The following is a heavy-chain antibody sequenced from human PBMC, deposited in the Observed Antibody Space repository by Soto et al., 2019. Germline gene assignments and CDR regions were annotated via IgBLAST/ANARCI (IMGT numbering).Heavy chain of an antibody. V-gene: IGHV1-46*03. Sequence: ASVKVSCKASGYTFTSYYMHWVRQAPGQGLEWMGIINPSGGSTSYAQKFQGRVTMTRDTSTSTVYMELSSLRSEDTAEYYFARDKVRFLEGDTYYYYMDVGAKGPRSPSP. J-gene: IGHJ6*03. CDR2: INPSGGST. CDR1: GYTFTSYY. D-gene: IGHD3-3*01. CDR3: ARDKVRFLEGDTYYYYMDV.